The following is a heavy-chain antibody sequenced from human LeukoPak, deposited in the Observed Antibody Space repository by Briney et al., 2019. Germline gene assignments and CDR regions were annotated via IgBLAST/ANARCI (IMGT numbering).Heavy chain of an antibody. CDR3: AREEQQLAGSLDY. CDR2: IYSGGST. V-gene: IGHV3-53*01. D-gene: IGHD6-13*01. J-gene: IGHJ4*02. CDR1: GFTVSSTY. Sequence: GGSLRLACAASGFTVSSTYMSWVRQDPGKGLEWVSVIYSGGSTYYADSVKGRFTISRDNSKNTLYLQVNSLRAEDTDVYYCAREEQQLAGSLDYWGQGTLVTVSS.